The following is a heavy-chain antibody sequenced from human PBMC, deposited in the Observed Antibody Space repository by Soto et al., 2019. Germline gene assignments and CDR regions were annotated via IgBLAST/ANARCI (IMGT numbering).Heavy chain of an antibody. D-gene: IGHD3-10*01. J-gene: IGHJ5*02. CDR1: GYTFTSYY. V-gene: IGHV1-46*01. CDR3: ARVAGSRGSGSFQTNWFDP. CDR2: INPSGGST. Sequence: QVQLVQSGAEVKKPGASVKVSCKASGYTFTSYYMHWVRQAPGQGLEWMGIINPSGGSTSYAQKLQGRVTMTRDTSTSTVYMELSSLRSEDTAVYYCARVAGSRGSGSFQTNWFDPWGQGTLVTVSS.